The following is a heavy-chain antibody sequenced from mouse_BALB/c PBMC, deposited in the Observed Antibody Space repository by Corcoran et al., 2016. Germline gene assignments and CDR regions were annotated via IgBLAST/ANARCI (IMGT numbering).Heavy chain of an antibody. CDR1: GYTFTDYY. V-gene: IGHV1-19*01. Sequence: EVQLQQSGPELVKPGASVKMSCKASGYTFTDYYMDWVKQSHGESFEWIGRVNPYNGGTSYNQKFKGKATLTVDKSSSTAYMELNSLTSEDSAVYYCASPYDGYYVWFAYWGQGTLVTVSA. D-gene: IGHD2-3*01. J-gene: IGHJ3*01. CDR2: VNPYNGGT. CDR3: ASPYDGYYVWFAY.